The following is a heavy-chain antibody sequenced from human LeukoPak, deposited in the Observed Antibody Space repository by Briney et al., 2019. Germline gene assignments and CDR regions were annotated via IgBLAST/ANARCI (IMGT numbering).Heavy chain of an antibody. V-gene: IGHV3-30*01. J-gene: IGHJ3*02. CDR2: ISYDGSNK. D-gene: IGHD2-2*02. Sequence: GRSLRLSCAASGFTFSSYAMHWVRQAPGKGLEWVAVISYDGSNKYYADSVQGRFTISGDNSKNTLYLQMNSLRAEDTAVYYCASGYCSSTSCYTPDDAFDIWGQGTMVTVSS. CDR3: ASGYCSSTSCYTPDDAFDI. CDR1: GFTFSSYA.